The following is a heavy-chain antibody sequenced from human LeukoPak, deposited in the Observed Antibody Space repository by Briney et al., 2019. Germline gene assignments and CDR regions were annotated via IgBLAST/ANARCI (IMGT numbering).Heavy chain of an antibody. Sequence: SETLSLTCTVSGGSISSYYWSWIRQPPGKGLEWIGYIYYSGSTNYNPSLKSRVTISVDTSKNQFSLKLSSVTAADTAVYYCARVELYCSGGSCYSGWFDPWGQGTLVTVSS. CDR1: GGSISSYY. V-gene: IGHV4-59*01. CDR3: ARVELYCSGGSCYSGWFDP. D-gene: IGHD2-15*01. J-gene: IGHJ5*02. CDR2: IYYSGST.